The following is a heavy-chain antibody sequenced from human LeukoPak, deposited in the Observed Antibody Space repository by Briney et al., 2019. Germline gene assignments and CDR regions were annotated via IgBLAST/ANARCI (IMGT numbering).Heavy chain of an antibody. CDR1: GFTFSSYG. J-gene: IGHJ5*02. V-gene: IGHV3-30*02. CDR2: IRYDGSNK. Sequence: GGSLRLSCAASGFTFSSYGMHWVRQAPGKGLGWVAFIRYDGSNKYYADSVKGRCTISRDNSKNTLYLQMNSLRTEDTAGYYCAKDWKGYSSSLSWFGPWGQGTLVTVSS. CDR3: AKDWKGYSSSLSWFGP. D-gene: IGHD6-13*01.